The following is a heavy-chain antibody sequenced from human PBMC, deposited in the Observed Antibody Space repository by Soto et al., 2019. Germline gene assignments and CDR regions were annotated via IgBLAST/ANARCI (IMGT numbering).Heavy chain of an antibody. J-gene: IGHJ6*02. Sequence: SQTLSLTCAISGDSVFSNRADWNWIRQSPSRGLEWLGRTYYRSKWHNDYALSVKSRITIKPDTSKNQFSLQLNSVTPEDTAVYYCARGEYCSSVACYAIPYYGLDVWGQGTTVTVSS. D-gene: IGHD2-2*01. V-gene: IGHV6-1*01. CDR2: TYYRSKWHN. CDR1: GDSVFSNRAD. CDR3: ARGEYCSSVACYAIPYYGLDV.